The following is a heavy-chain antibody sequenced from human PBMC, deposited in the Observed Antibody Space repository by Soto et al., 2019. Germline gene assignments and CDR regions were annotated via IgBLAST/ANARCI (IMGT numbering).Heavy chain of an antibody. CDR2: ISGGGGST. CDR3: AKAVTLVRGINPYSYGLDV. V-gene: IGHV3-23*01. Sequence: GSLRLSCAVSGFPFSSYVMTWVGQAPGKGLEWVSVISGGGGSTNYAESVKGRFTISRDNSENTLYLQMNSLRAEDTAVYYCAKAVTLVRGINPYSYGLDVWGQGTTVTVSS. CDR1: GFPFSSYV. D-gene: IGHD3-10*01. J-gene: IGHJ6*02.